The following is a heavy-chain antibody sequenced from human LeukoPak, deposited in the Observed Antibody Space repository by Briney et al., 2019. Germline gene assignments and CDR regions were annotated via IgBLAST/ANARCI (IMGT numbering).Heavy chain of an antibody. Sequence: IPGGSLRLSSAASGFTFTSVCWIRDRQAPGKGLEWVGRIKSKTDGGTTDYAAPVKGRFTISKDDSKNTLYLQMNSLKTEDTAVCYCTAGGIQLQNYQALDLWGQGTMVTVSS. J-gene: IGHJ3*01. D-gene: IGHD5-18*01. V-gene: IGHV3-15*01. CDR3: TAGGIQLQNYQALDL. CDR2: IKSKTDGGTT. CDR1: GFTFTSVC.